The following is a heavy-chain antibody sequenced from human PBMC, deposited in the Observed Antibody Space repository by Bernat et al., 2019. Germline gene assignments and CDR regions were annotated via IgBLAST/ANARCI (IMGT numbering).Heavy chain of an antibody. V-gene: IGHV3-66*02. CDR1: GFTVSSNF. CDR3: AGAYDFWSAYEP. Sequence: EVQLVESGGGLVQPGGSLRLACSASGFTVSSNFITWIRQAPGKGLEWVSVIYSDGNTYYADSVKGRFTISRDNSKNTLYLQMNSLRAEDTSVHYCAGAYDFWSAYEPWGQGTLVTVS. D-gene: IGHD3-3*01. J-gene: IGHJ5*02. CDR2: IYSDGNT.